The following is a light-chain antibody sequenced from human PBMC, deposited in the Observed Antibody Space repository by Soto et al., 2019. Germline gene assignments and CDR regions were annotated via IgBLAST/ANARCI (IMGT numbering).Light chain of an antibody. V-gene: IGLV1-40*01. CDR3: QSYDISLSGV. CDR2: GNT. J-gene: IGLJ3*02. CDR1: SSNIGAGYD. Sequence: QSLLTQPPSVSGAPGQRVTISCTGSSSNIGAGYDVHWYQHLPGTAPKLLIYGNTNRPSGVPDRFSGSQSGTSASLAISGLQAEDEGDYYCQSYDISLSGVFGGGTKLTVL.